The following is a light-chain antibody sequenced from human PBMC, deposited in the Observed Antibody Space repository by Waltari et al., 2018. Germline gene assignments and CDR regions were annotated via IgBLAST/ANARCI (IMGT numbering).Light chain of an antibody. CDR3: QQAKSFPLT. V-gene: IGKV1-12*01. CDR1: QDVRSW. J-gene: IGKJ4*01. CDR2: AAS. Sequence: DIQMTQSPSFVSASVGARVPIFCLASQDVRSWLAWYQQSPGKAPTLLIYAASNLENGVPARFSGSGSETNFTLTVKSLQPEDFATYYCQQAKSFPLTFGGGTKVEI.